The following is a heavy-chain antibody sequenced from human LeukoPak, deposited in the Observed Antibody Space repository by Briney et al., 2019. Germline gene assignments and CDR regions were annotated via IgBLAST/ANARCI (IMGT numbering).Heavy chain of an antibody. D-gene: IGHD6-19*01. CDR2: AHHRGST. CDR1: GGSVSSGSYY. V-gene: IGHV4-61*01. CDR3: ATEGTYSSGWYDY. Sequence: SSETLSLTCTLSGGSVSSGSYYWSWIRQPPGKGLEWIGYAHHRGSTNYNPSLKSRVTISVDTSKNQFSLKLNSVTAADTAVYYCATEGTYSSGWYDYWGQGTLVTVSS. J-gene: IGHJ4*02.